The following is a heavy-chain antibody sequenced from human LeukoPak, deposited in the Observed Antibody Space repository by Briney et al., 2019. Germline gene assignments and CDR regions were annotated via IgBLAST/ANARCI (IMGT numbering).Heavy chain of an antibody. D-gene: IGHD2-15*01. CDR2: IYYNGNT. CDR1: GGSFSGYY. J-gene: IGHJ4*02. CDR3: AREDLEGLVAAIHY. V-gene: IGHV4-34*01. Sequence: SETLSLTCAVYGGSFSGYYWGWIRQPPGKGLEWIGSIYYNGNTYYNPSLKSRVTISTDTSKNQFSLQLSSVTAADTAVYYCAREDLEGLVAAIHYWGQGTLVTVSS.